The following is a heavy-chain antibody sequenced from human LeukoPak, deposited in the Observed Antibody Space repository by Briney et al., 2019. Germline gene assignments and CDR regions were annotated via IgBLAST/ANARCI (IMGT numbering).Heavy chain of an antibody. CDR1: GVSISSSSYY. V-gene: IGHV4-39*07. CDR3: ARGGDGYNPITIDY. D-gene: IGHD5-24*01. J-gene: IGHJ4*02. Sequence: SETLSLTCTVSGVSISSSSYYWGWVRQPPGKGLEWIGSIHYSGSTYYNPSLKSRVTISLDTSKNQFSLKLSSVTAADTAVYYCARGGDGYNPITIDYWGQGTLVTVSS. CDR2: IHYSGST.